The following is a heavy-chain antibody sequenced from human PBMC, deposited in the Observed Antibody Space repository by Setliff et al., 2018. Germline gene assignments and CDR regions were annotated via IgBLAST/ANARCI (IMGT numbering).Heavy chain of an antibody. Sequence: ASVKVSCKASGYTYTNYGITWVRQAPGQGLEWMGWISSYNDITNYAQRFQGRVTLTTDMSTSAAYMELRSLGSDDTAVYYCARIGPSNWGIRGYNWLDPWGQGTLVTVSS. J-gene: IGHJ5*02. D-gene: IGHD6-13*01. V-gene: IGHV1-18*01. CDR1: GYTYTNYG. CDR3: ARIGPSNWGIRGYNWLDP. CDR2: ISSYNDIT.